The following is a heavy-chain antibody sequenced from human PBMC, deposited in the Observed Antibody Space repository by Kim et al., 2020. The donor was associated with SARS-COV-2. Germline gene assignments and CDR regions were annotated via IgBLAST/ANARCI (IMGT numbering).Heavy chain of an antibody. CDR2: ISYDGSNK. J-gene: IGHJ4*02. CDR1: GFTFSSYG. CDR3: AKDLSHCSGGSGY. V-gene: IGHV3-30*18. Sequence: GGSLRLSCAASGFTFSSYGMHWVRQAPGKGLEWVAGISYDGSNKYYADSVKGRFTISRDNSKNTLYLQMNSLRAEDTAVYYCAKDLSHCSGGSGYWGQGTLVTVSS. D-gene: IGHD2-15*01.